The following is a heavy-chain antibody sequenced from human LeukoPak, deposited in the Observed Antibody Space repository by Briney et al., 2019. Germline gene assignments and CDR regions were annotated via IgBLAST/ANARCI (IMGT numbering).Heavy chain of an antibody. CDR3: ARVQHLGHGSHF. J-gene: IGHJ4*02. CDR2: TYYRSQWYY. Sequence: SQTLSLTCDIFGESISSSVVGWNWVRQSPSRGLEWLGRTYYRSQWYYDYAASVESRIAIKPDPAKNQVSLQLNSVSPDDAAVYYCARVQHLGHGSHFWGQGSLVTVSS. D-gene: IGHD1-26*01. V-gene: IGHV6-1*01. CDR1: GESISSSVVG.